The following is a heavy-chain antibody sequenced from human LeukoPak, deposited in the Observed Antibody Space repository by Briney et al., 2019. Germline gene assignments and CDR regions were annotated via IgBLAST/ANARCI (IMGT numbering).Heavy chain of an antibody. Sequence: SETLSLTCTVSGYSISSGYYWGWIRQPPGKGLEWIGSIYHSGSTYYNPSLKSRVTISVDTSKNQFSLKLSSVTAADTAVYYCAREGTAFWHWFDPWGQGTLVTVSS. J-gene: IGHJ5*02. D-gene: IGHD3-3*01. CDR3: AREGTAFWHWFDP. V-gene: IGHV4-38-2*02. CDR1: GYSISSGYY. CDR2: IYHSGST.